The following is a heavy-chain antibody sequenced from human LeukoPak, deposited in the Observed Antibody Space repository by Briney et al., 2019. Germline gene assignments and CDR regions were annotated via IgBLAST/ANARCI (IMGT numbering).Heavy chain of an antibody. J-gene: IGHJ4*02. CDR3: ANSPKSDY. Sequence: PGGSLRLSCAASGFTFSSYGMSWFRQAPGKGLEWLSAISGSGGSTYYADSVQGRFTISRDNSKNTLYLQISSLRAEDTAVYYCANSPKSDYWGQGTLVTVSS. V-gene: IGHV3-23*01. CDR1: GFTFSSYG. CDR2: ISGSGGST.